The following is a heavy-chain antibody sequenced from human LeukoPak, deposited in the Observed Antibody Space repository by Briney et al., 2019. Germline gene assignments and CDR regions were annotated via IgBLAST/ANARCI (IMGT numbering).Heavy chain of an antibody. D-gene: IGHD3-9*01. V-gene: IGHV1-46*01. CDR2: INPSGGST. CDR1: GYTFTGYY. Sequence: GASVKVSCKASGYTFTGYYMHWVRQAPGQGLEWMGIINPSGGSTSYAQKFQGRVTMTRDTSTSTVYMELSSLRSEDAAVYYCATYDILTKFDYWGQGTLVTVSS. J-gene: IGHJ4*02. CDR3: ATYDILTKFDY.